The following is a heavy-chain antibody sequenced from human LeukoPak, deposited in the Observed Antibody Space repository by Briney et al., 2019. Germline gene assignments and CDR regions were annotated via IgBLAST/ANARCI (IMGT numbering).Heavy chain of an antibody. D-gene: IGHD3-10*01. CDR1: RFTFSSYG. V-gene: IGHV3-30*18. Sequence: GGSLRLSCAASRFTFSSYGMHWVRQAPGKGLEWVAVISYDGSNKYYADSVKGRFTISRDNSKNTLYPQMNSLRAEDTAVYYCAKDYYRRFYYFDYWGQGTLVTVSS. CDR3: AKDYYRRFYYFDY. CDR2: ISYDGSNK. J-gene: IGHJ4*02.